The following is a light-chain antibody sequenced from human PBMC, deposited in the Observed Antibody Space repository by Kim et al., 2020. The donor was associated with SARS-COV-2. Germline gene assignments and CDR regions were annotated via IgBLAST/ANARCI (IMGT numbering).Light chain of an antibody. Sequence: GQSITISCTGTSSDVGGYNYVSWYQQHPGKAPNLMIYDVSNRPSGVSNRFSGSKSGNTASLTISGLQAEDEADYYCSSYTSSSTVVFGGGTQLTVL. J-gene: IGLJ2*01. CDR1: SSDVGGYNY. CDR3: SSYTSSSTVV. CDR2: DVS. V-gene: IGLV2-14*03.